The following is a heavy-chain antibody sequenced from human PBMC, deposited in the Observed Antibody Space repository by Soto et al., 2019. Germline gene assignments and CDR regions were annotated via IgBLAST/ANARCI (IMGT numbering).Heavy chain of an antibody. D-gene: IGHD6-19*01. CDR1: GYTFTGYY. CDR2: INPNSGGT. CDR3: ARDSGPIAVAGTEDAFDI. J-gene: IGHJ3*02. Sequence: QVQLVQSGAEVKKPGASVKVSCKASGYTFTGYYMHWVRQAPGQGLEWMGWINPNSGGTNYAQKFQGWVTMTRDTSISTAYMELSRLRSDDTAVYYCARDSGPIAVAGTEDAFDIWGQGTMVTVSS. V-gene: IGHV1-2*04.